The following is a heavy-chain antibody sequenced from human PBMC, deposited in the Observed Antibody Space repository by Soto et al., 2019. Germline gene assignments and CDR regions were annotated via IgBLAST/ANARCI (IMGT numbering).Heavy chain of an antibody. CDR1: GGSISSGGYY. CDR2: IYYSRST. J-gene: IGHJ4*02. CDR3: ARWPQLEPRFDY. D-gene: IGHD1-1*01. V-gene: IGHV4-31*03. Sequence: PSETLSLTCTVSGGSISSGGYYWSWIRQHPGKGLEWIGYIYYSRSTYYNPSLKSRVTISVDTSKNQFSLKLSSVTAADTAVYYCARWPQLEPRFDYWGQGTLVTVSS.